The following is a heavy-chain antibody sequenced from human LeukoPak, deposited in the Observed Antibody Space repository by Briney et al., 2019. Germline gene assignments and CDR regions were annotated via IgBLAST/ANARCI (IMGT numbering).Heavy chain of an antibody. J-gene: IGHJ4*02. V-gene: IGHV4-39*02. CDR2: IYYSGST. Sequence: SETLSLTCTVSGGSISSSSYYWGWIRQPPGKWLEWIGSIYYSGSTYYNPSLKSRVTISVDTSKNQFSLKLSSVTAADTAVYYCAKDFGNTAMGSFDYWGQGTLVTVSS. D-gene: IGHD5-18*01. CDR3: AKDFGNTAMGSFDY. CDR1: GGSISSSSYY.